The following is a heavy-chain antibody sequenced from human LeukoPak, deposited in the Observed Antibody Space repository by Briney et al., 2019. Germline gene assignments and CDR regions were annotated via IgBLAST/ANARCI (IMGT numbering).Heavy chain of an antibody. CDR2: ISGSGGST. V-gene: IGHV3-23*01. D-gene: IGHD5-18*01. CDR3: AKDPLGEYSYGYAIDY. J-gene: IGHJ4*02. CDR1: GFTFSSYA. Sequence: GVSQRLSCAASGFTFSSYAMSWVRQAPGKGLEWVSAISGSGGSTYYADSVKGRFAISRDNSINTLYLQMNSLRAEDTAVYYCAKDPLGEYSYGYAIDYWGQGTLVTVSS.